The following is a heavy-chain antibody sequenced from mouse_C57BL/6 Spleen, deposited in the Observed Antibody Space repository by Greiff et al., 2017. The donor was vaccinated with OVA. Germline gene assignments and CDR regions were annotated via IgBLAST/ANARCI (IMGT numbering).Heavy chain of an antibody. CDR3: AKEEGRWLYLRPDFDY. V-gene: IGHV1-55*01. Sequence: QVQLKQPGAELVKPGASVKMSCKASGYTFTSYWITWVKQRPGQGLEWIGDIYPGSGSTNYNEKFKSKATLTVDTSSSTAYMQLSSLTSEDSAVYYCAKEEGRWLYLRPDFDYWGQGTTLTVSS. CDR1: GYTFTSYW. D-gene: IGHD1-1*02. CDR2: IYPGSGST. J-gene: IGHJ2*01.